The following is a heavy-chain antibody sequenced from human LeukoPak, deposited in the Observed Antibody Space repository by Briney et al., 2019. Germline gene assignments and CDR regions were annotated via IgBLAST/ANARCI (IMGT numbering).Heavy chain of an antibody. CDR2: ISGSGGST. V-gene: IGHV3-23*01. J-gene: IGHJ4*02. D-gene: IGHD3-22*01. Sequence: GGSLRLSCAASGFTFSSYAMSWVRQAPGKGLEWVSAISGSGGSTYYADSVKGRFTISGDNSKNTLYLQMNSLRAEDTAVYYCAKDRAAMIVVVTHFDYWGQGTLVTVSS. CDR3: AKDRAAMIVVVTHFDY. CDR1: GFTFSSYA.